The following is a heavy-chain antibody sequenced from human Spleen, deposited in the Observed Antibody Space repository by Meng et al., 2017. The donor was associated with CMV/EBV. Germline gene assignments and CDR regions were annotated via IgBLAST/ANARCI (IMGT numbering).Heavy chain of an antibody. V-gene: IGHV4-34*01. J-gene: IGHJ4*02. CDR2: INHSGST. CDR3: ASYGPCFGNNCPLSSFDH. D-gene: IGHD1-20*01. Sequence: QGPRQQLGAGPLKPSETRSLACAVYGGSFSGYYWSWIRQPPGKGLEWIGEINHSGSTNYNPSLKSRVTLSVDTSKNQFSLKLSSVTAADTAVYYCASYGPCFGNNCPLSSFDHWGQGTLVTVSS. CDR1: GGSFSGYY.